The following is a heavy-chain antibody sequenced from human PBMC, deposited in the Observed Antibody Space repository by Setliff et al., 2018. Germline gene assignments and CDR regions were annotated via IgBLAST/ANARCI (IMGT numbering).Heavy chain of an antibody. CDR3: ARAQSWSGGPYYFDN. V-gene: IGHV1-8*02. D-gene: IGHD3-3*01. Sequence: ASVKVSCKASGYTFTSYDINWVRQATGLGLEWMGWMNPNSGNTGYAQKFQGRVTMTRNTSISTAYMDLSSLRFEDTAVYYCARAQSWSGGPYYFDNWGQGTLVTVSS. J-gene: IGHJ4*02. CDR1: GYTFTSYD. CDR2: MNPNSGNT.